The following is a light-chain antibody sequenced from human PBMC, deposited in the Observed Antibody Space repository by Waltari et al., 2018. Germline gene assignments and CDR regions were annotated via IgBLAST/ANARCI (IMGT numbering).Light chain of an antibody. V-gene: IGLV1-40*01. CDR3: QSYDSSLSGVL. Sequence: QSVLTQPPSVSGAPGQRVTISCTGSNSNIGRRHDVHWYQKVPGEAPRLLIYRDNKRPSGVPDRFSGSKSGTSASLAITGLQPEDEADYYCQSYDSSLSGVLFGGGTKLTVL. CDR1: NSNIGRRHD. J-gene: IGLJ3*02. CDR2: RDN.